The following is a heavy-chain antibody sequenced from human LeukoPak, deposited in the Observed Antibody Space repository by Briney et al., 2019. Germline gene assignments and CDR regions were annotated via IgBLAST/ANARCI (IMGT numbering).Heavy chain of an antibody. Sequence: GASVKVSCKASGYTFTGYFIHWVRQAPGQGLEWMGWINPNSGDTNYAQKFQGRVTMTRDTSISTAYMGLSRLKSDDTAVYYCARESGGSTLFDYWGQGTLVTVSS. J-gene: IGHJ4*02. D-gene: IGHD1-26*01. CDR3: ARESGGSTLFDY. CDR2: INPNSGDT. V-gene: IGHV1-2*02. CDR1: GYTFTGYF.